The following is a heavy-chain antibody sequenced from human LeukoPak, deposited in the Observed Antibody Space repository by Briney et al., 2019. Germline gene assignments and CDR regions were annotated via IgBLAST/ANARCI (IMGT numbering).Heavy chain of an antibody. J-gene: IGHJ1*01. V-gene: IGHV1-69*04. Sequence: SVKLSCKASGGTFSSYAISWVRQAPGQGLEWMGRIIPLFGIANYAQKFQGRVTITADKSTSTAYMELSSLRSEDTAVYYCARYYSWCSCGSCLTDGYFQHWGQGTLVTVSS. CDR3: ARYYSWCSCGSCLTDGYFQH. D-gene: IGHD2-15*01. CDR2: IIPLFGIA. CDR1: GGTFSSYA.